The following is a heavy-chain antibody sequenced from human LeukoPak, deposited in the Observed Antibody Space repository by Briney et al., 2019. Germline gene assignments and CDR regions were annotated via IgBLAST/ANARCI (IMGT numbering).Heavy chain of an antibody. V-gene: IGHV3-30*18. CDR2: ISYDGSNK. J-gene: IGHJ5*02. D-gene: IGHD2-2*02. CDR1: GFTFSSYG. Sequence: GRSLRLSCAASGFTFSSYGMHWVRQAPGKGLEWVAVISYDGSNKYYADSVKGRFTISRDNSKNTLYLLMNSLRAEDTAVYYCAKGDTSDTQSWGQGTLVTVSS. CDR3: AKGDTSDTQS.